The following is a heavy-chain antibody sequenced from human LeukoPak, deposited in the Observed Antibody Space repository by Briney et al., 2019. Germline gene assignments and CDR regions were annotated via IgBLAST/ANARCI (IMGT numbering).Heavy chain of an antibody. V-gene: IGHV4-4*07. J-gene: IGHJ4*02. CDR2: IYTSGST. Sequence: SETLSLTCTVSGGSISSYYWSWIRQPAGKGLESIGRIYTSGSTNYNPSLKSRVTMSVDTSKNQFSLKLSSVTAADTAVYYCAREGGDYDSSGYSRIFGYWGQGTLVTVSS. CDR3: AREGGDYDSSGYSRIFGY. CDR1: GGSISSYY. D-gene: IGHD3-22*01.